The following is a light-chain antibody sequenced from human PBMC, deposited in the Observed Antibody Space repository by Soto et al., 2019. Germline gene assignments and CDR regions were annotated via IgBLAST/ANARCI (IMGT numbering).Light chain of an antibody. CDR2: DVS. J-gene: IGLJ1*01. CDR1: SSDVGGYNY. V-gene: IGLV2-11*01. CDR3: CSYAGSYTHYV. Sequence: QSALTQPRSVSGSPGQSITISCTGTSSDVGGYNYVSWYRQHPGKAPKLMIYDVSKRPSGVPDRFAGSKSGNTASLTISGLQAEDEADYSCCSYAGSYTHYVFGTGTKLTVL.